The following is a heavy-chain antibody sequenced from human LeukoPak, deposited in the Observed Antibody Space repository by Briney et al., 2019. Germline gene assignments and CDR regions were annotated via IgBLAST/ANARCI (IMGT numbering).Heavy chain of an antibody. J-gene: IGHJ4*02. CDR2: ISSSGSTI. D-gene: IGHD3-3*01. Sequence: PGGSLRLSCAASGFTFTDYYMSWIRQAPGKGLEWLSYISSSGSTIYDADSVKGRFTISRDNSKNTLYLQMNSLRAEDTAVYYCAKDRTILTIFGVATENDYWGQGTLVTVSS. V-gene: IGHV3-11*04. CDR3: AKDRTILTIFGVATENDY. CDR1: GFTFTDYY.